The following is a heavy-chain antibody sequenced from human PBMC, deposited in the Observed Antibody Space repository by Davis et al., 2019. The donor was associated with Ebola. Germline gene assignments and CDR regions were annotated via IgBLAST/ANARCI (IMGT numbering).Heavy chain of an antibody. CDR3: ARGGYCSGGSCFTPGY. CDR2: IYYSGST. D-gene: IGHD2-15*01. Sequence: GSLRLSCTVSGGSISSYYWSWIRQPPGKGLEWIGYIYYSGSTNYNPSLKSRVTISVDRSKNQFSLKLSSVTAADTAVYYCARGGYCSGGSCFTPGYWGQGTLVTVSS. V-gene: IGHV4-59*12. CDR1: GGSISSYY. J-gene: IGHJ4*02.